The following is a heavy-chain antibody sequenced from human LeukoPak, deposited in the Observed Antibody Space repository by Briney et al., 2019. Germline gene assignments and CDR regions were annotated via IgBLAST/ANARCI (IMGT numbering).Heavy chain of an antibody. J-gene: IGHJ4*02. Sequence: GGSLRLSCAASGFTLSSYWMHWVRQAPGKGLVWVSRINSDGSSTSYADSVKGRFTISRDNAKNSLYLQMNSLRDEDTAVCYCARVFTMVRGVDYWGQGTLVTVSS. CDR3: ARVFTMVRGVDY. CDR1: GFTLSSYW. V-gene: IGHV3-74*01. CDR2: INSDGSST. D-gene: IGHD3-10*01.